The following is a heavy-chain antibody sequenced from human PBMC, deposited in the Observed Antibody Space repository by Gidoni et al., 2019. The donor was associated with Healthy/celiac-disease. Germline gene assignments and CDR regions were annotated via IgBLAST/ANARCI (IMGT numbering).Heavy chain of an antibody. J-gene: IGHJ4*02. D-gene: IGHD4-4*01. CDR1: GGSISSSSYY. CDR2: IYYSGST. Sequence: QLQLQESGPGLVKPSETLSRTCTVSGGSISSSSYYWGWIRQPPGKGLEWIGSIYYSGSTYYNPSLKSRVTISVDTSKNQFSLKLSSVTAADTAVYYCARRGRNSDPFDYWGQGTLVTVSS. CDR3: ARRGRNSDPFDY. V-gene: IGHV4-39*01.